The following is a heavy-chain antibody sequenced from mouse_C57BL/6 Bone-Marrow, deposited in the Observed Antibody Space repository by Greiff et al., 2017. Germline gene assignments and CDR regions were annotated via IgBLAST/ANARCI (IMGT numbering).Heavy chain of an antibody. CDR2: INYDGSST. CDR3: ARVTLLFITGLYWYFDV. D-gene: IGHD1-1*01. Sequence: EVQVVESEGGLVQPGSSMKLSCTASGFTFSDYYMAWVRQVPDKGLEWVANINYDGSSTYYLDSLQSRFIISRDNAKNILYLQMSSLKSEDTATYYCARVTLLFITGLYWYFDVWGTGTTVTVSS. J-gene: IGHJ1*03. V-gene: IGHV5-16*01. CDR1: GFTFSDYY.